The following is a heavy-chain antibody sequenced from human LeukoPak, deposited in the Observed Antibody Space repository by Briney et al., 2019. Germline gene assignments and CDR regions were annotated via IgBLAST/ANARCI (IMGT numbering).Heavy chain of an antibody. CDR1: GGSFSGYY. CDR3: ARGLDYYYDSSGWWLTDY. V-gene: IGHV4-34*01. D-gene: IGHD3-22*01. J-gene: IGHJ4*02. CDR2: INHSGST. Sequence: PSETLSLTCAVYGGSFSGYYWSWIRQPPGKGLEWIGEINHSGSTNYNPSLKSRVTISVDTSKNQFSLKLSSVTAADTAVYYCARGLDYYYDSSGWWLTDYWGQGTLVTVSS.